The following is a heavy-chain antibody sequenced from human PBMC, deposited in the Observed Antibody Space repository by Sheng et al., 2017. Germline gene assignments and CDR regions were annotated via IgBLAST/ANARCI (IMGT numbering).Heavy chain of an antibody. Sequence: QVQLVQSGAEVKKPGSSVKVSCKASGGTFSTYAISWVRQAPGQGLEWMGGIIPIFGTANYAQKFQGRVTNTADESTSTAYMELSSLRSDDTAVYYCARDRGAKDAFDIWGQGTMVTVSS. J-gene: IGHJ3*02. CDR3: ARDRGAKDAFDI. CDR2: IIPIFGTA. D-gene: IGHD1-26*01. CDR1: GGTFSTYA. V-gene: IGHV1-69*13.